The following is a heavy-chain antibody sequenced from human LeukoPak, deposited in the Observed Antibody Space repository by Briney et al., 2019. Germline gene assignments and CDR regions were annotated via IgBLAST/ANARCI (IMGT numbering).Heavy chain of an antibody. CDR2: IWYDGSNK. D-gene: IGHD2-8*01. CDR3: ARRLRWSGYLDC. J-gene: IGHJ4*02. Sequence: GGSLRLSCAASGFTFSSYGMHWVRQAPGKGLEWVAVIWYDGSNKYYADSVKGRFTISRDNSKNTLYLQMNSLRAEDTAVYYCARRLRWSGYLDCWGQGTLVTVSS. CDR1: GFTFSSYG. V-gene: IGHV3-33*01.